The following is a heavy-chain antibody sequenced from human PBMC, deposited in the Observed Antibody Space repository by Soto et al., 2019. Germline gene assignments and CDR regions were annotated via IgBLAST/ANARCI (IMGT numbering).Heavy chain of an antibody. V-gene: IGHV4-31*03. CDR2: IYYSGST. D-gene: IGHD2-15*01. CDR1: GGSISSGGYY. CDR3: ARGHDPIVTSYFDY. Sequence: QVQLQESGPGLVKPSQTLSLTCTVSGGSISSGGYYWSWIRQHPGKGLEWIGYIYYSGSTYYNPSLKSRVTLXVXTXXNQFSLNLSSVTAADTAVYYSARGHDPIVTSYFDYWGQGTLVTVSS. J-gene: IGHJ4*02.